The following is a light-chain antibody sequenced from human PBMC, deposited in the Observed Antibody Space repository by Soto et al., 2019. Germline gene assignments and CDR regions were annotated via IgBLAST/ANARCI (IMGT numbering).Light chain of an antibody. J-gene: IGKJ1*01. CDR1: QSPLHSDGKTY. CDR3: MQSKQLPPT. Sequence: DIVMTQTPVSLSATPGQPASMSCRPSQSPLHSDGKTYLYWYLQKPGQPPHLLIYEVSNRFSGVPDRFSGSGSGTDFTLKISRVEAEDVGVCYCMQSKQLPPTFGPGTKVDIK. CDR2: EVS. V-gene: IGKV2D-29*01.